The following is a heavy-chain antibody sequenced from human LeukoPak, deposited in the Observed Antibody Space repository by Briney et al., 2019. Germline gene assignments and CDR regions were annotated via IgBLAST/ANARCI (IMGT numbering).Heavy chain of an antibody. V-gene: IGHV3-21*01. D-gene: IGHD1-26*01. CDR3: ARDLRGMLVD. J-gene: IGHJ4*02. Sequence: IWVGEASGKEMEWVSSISSSSSYIYYADSVKGRFTISRDNAKNSLYLQMNSLRAEDTAVYYCARDLRGMLVDWGQGTLVTVSP. CDR2: ISSSSSYI.